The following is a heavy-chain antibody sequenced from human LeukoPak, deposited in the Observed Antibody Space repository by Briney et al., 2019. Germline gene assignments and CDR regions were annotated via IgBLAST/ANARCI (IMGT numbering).Heavy chain of an antibody. D-gene: IGHD6-19*01. CDR3: ARDLVVAADYFDY. J-gene: IGHJ4*02. CDR2: IIPIFGTA. CDR1: GGTFSSYA. Sequence: GASVKVSCKASGGTFSSYAISWVRQAPGQGLEWMGGIIPIFGTANYAQKFQGRVTITTDESTSTAYMELSSLRSEDTAVYYCARDLVVAADYFDYWGQGTLVTVSS. V-gene: IGHV1-69*05.